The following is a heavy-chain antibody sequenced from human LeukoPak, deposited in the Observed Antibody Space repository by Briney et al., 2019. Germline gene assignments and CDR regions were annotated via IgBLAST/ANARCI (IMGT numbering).Heavy chain of an antibody. CDR1: GFTFSSYA. D-gene: IGHD5-12*01. CDR3: AKGWDGGYYFYFDY. CDR2: TSNSGGST. Sequence: PGGSLRLSCAASGFTFSSYATSWVRQAPGKGLEWVSATSNSGGSTYYADSVKGRFTISRDNSKNTLYLQMNSLRAEDTALYYCAKGWDGGYYFYFDYWGQGTLVTVSS. V-gene: IGHV3-23*01. J-gene: IGHJ4*02.